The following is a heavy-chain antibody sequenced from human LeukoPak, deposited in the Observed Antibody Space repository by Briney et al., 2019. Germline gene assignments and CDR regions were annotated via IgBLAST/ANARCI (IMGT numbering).Heavy chain of an antibody. CDR2: IYYSGNT. Sequence: SETLSLTCTVSGGSISSYYWSWIRQPPGKGLEWIGYIYYSGNTNYNPSLESRVTISVDTPKNQFSLKLSSVTAADTAVYYCARANGGCTGYPYYYYYGMDVWGQGTTVTVSS. V-gene: IGHV4-59*01. J-gene: IGHJ6*02. D-gene: IGHD1-14*01. CDR3: ARANGGCTGYPYYYYYGMDV. CDR1: GGSISSYY.